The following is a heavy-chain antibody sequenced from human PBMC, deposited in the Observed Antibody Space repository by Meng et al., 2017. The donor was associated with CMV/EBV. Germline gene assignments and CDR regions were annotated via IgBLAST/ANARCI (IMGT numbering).Heavy chain of an antibody. V-gene: IGHV1-46*01. Sequence: SCKASGNTFISYYMHWVRQAPGQGLEWMGIINPSGGSTSYAQKFQGRVTMTRDTSTSTVYMELSSLRSEDTAVYYCARGGTAAPLDYWGQGTLVTVS. D-gene: IGHD2-21*02. CDR3: ARGGTAAPLDY. J-gene: IGHJ4*02. CDR1: GNTFISYY. CDR2: INPSGGST.